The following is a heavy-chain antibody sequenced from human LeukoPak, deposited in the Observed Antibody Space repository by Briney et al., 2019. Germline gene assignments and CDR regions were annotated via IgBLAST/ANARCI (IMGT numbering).Heavy chain of an antibody. CDR2: ISGSNSYI. CDR1: GFTFSTYN. Sequence: AGGSLRLSCAASGFTFSTYNMNWVRQAPGKGLEWVSSISGSNSYIHYADSVKGRFTISRDNAGNSLYLQMNSLRVEDTAVYYCARREDYYGSGSYYFDYWGQGTLVTVSS. D-gene: IGHD3-10*01. V-gene: IGHV3-21*01. J-gene: IGHJ4*02. CDR3: ARREDYYGSGSYYFDY.